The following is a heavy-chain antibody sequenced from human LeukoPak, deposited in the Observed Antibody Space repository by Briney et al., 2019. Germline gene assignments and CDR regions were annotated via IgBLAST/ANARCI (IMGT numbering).Heavy chain of an antibody. J-gene: IGHJ4*02. D-gene: IGHD2-15*01. V-gene: IGHV3-30*09. Sequence: PGRSLRLSCAASGFTFSSYAMHWVRQAPGKGLEWVAVISYDGSNKYYADSVKGRFAISRDNSKNTLYLQMNSLRAEDTAVYYCASFVGDHAVYWGQGTLVTVSS. CDR1: GFTFSSYA. CDR3: ASFVGDHAVY. CDR2: ISYDGSNK.